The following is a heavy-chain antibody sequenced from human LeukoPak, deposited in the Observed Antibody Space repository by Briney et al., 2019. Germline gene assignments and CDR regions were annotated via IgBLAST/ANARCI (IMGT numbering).Heavy chain of an antibody. J-gene: IGHJ3*02. CDR2: IYASGST. CDR1: GASISHYS. CDR3: ARQSVPTLTSSNDAFDI. Sequence: PSETLSLTCAVSGASISHYSWRWIRQPPGKGLEWIGDIYASGSTSYNPSLKSRVTISVDTSKNQFSLKLSSVTAADTAVYYCARQSVPTLTSSNDAFDIWGQGTMVTVSS. V-gene: IGHV4-4*09.